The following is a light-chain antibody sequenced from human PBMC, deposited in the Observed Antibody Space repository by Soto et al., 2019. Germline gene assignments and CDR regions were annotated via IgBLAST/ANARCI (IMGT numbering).Light chain of an antibody. Sequence: AIPMTQSPSSLSASVGDRVTITCRASQGIGNDLAWYQQKPGKAPKLLIYAASTLQSGVPSRFSGNGSGTDFTLTISSPQPGDLASYYCLQDFHFPLSFGGGTKVEIK. CDR1: QGIGND. CDR2: AAS. J-gene: IGKJ4*01. V-gene: IGKV1-6*02. CDR3: LQDFHFPLS.